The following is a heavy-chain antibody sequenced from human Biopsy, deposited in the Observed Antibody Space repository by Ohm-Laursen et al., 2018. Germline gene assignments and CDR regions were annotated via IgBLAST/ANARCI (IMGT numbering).Heavy chain of an antibody. V-gene: IGHV4-59*12. CDR3: ASAGYNPDWNFDL. D-gene: IGHD5-24*01. Sequence: TLSLTCTVSGGPIDSYYWSWIRQPPGKALVWIGYIYFTGRTSYNPSLKSRATMSVNTSKKQFSLRLSSVTAADTAVYYCASAGYNPDWNFDLWGRGTRATVSS. CDR2: IYFTGRT. CDR1: GGPIDSYY. J-gene: IGHJ2*01.